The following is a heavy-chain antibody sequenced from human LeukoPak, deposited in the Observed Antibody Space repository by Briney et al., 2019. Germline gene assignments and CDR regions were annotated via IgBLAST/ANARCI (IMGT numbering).Heavy chain of an antibody. D-gene: IGHD6-6*01. CDR3: EREEGIAARPCDAFDI. V-gene: IGHV3-21*03. J-gene: IGHJ3*02. CDR2: ISSSSNYI. Sequence: GGSLRLFCGASGFTLRSYSKNWVRQAPGKGLEGGSSISSSSNYIYYADSVKGRYTISRDNDKHSLYLKMNSERGEDRGVYYCEREEGIAARPCDAFDIWGQGTMVTVSS. CDR1: GFTLRSYS.